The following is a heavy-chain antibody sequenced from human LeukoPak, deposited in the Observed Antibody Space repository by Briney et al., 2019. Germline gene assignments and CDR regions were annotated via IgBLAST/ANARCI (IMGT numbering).Heavy chain of an antibody. Sequence: GGSLRLSCAASGFTFSSYGMHWVRQAPGKGLEWVGFIRYDGSNKYYADSVKGRFTISRDNPKNTLYLQMNSLRAEDTAVYYCANCYSGSYDFDYWGQGTLVTVSS. CDR2: IRYDGSNK. V-gene: IGHV3-30*02. D-gene: IGHD1-26*01. CDR1: GFTFSSYG. CDR3: ANCYSGSYDFDY. J-gene: IGHJ4*02.